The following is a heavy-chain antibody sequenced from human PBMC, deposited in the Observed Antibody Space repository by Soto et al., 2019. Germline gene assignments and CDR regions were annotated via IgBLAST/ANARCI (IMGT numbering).Heavy chain of an antibody. Sequence: GGSLRLSCAASGFTFSSYGVHWVRQAPGKGLEWVAVISYDGSNKYYADSVKGRFTISRDNSKNTLYLQMNSLRAEDTAVYYCAKDHDRASWSSYGDYRFDYWGQGTLVTVSS. CDR3: AKDHDRASWSSYGDYRFDY. CDR1: GFTFSSYG. D-gene: IGHD4-17*01. V-gene: IGHV3-30*18. J-gene: IGHJ4*02. CDR2: ISYDGSNK.